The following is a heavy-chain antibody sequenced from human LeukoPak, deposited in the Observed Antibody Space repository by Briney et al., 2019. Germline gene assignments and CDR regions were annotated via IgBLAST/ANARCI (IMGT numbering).Heavy chain of an antibody. D-gene: IGHD5-18*01. V-gene: IGHV1-2*02. CDR2: INANSGGT. J-gene: IGHJ5*02. CDR3: ARVRDGYNYGSNWFDA. CDR1: GYTFTDYY. Sequence: ASVKVSCEASGYTFTDYYMHWVRQAPGQGLEWMGWINANSGGTNYAQKFQGRVTMTRDTSISTADMELSRLRSDDTAVYYCARVRDGYNYGSNWFDAWGQGILVTVSS.